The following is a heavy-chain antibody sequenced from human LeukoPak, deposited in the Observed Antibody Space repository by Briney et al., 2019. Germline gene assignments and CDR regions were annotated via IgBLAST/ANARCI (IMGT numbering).Heavy chain of an antibody. J-gene: IGHJ4*02. CDR3: ARDEYSSSPYYFDY. CDR2: IKLDGTET. Sequence: GGSLRLSCVVSGFTFRNYWMSWVRQTPGRGLEWVGNIKLDGTETHYVDSVKGRFTISRDNARNSLYLQMNSLRDEDTAVYYCARDEYSSSPYYFDYWGQGTLVTVSS. D-gene: IGHD6-6*01. V-gene: IGHV3-7*01. CDR1: GFTFRNYW.